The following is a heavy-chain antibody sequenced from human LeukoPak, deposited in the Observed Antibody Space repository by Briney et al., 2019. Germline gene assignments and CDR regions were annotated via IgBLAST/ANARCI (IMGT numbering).Heavy chain of an antibody. CDR1: GYTFTSYD. CDR2: MSPNSGNT. CDR3: ARTSHYVDIAATIPYGIYYFDY. Sequence: ASVKVSCKASGYTFTSYDINWVRQATGQGLEWMGWMSPNSGNTGYAQKLQGRVTMTTDTSTSTAYMELRSLRSDDTAVYYCARTSHYVDIAATIPYGIYYFDYWGQGTLVTVSS. V-gene: IGHV1-8*02. J-gene: IGHJ4*02. D-gene: IGHD5-12*01.